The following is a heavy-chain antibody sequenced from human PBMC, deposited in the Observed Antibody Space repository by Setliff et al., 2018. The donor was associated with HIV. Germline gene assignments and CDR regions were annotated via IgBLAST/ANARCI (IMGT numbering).Heavy chain of an antibody. V-gene: IGHV4-59*11. CDR2: INYDGKT. Sequence: NPSETLSLTCTVSGGSISTHHWSWIRQPPGKGLEWIGQINYDGKTNYNPSLKSRVTVSVDKSKDQLSLNLNSVTAADTAVYFCARVLSSGYAGPFDSWGQGTLVTVSS. J-gene: IGHJ5*01. D-gene: IGHD3-22*01. CDR3: ARVLSSGYAGPFDS. CDR1: GGSISTHH.